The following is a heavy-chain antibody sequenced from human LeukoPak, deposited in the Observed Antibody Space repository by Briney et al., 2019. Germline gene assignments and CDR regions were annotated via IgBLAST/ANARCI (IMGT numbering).Heavy chain of an antibody. CDR1: GFTFSSFP. CDR3: ARRATDASFSFFDV. CDR2: ISGDSTYI. D-gene: IGHD3-10*01. V-gene: IGHV3-21*06. Sequence: GGSLRLSCAASGFTFSSFPMHWVRQIPGERPEWVSSISGDSTYIYYADSVKGRFTISRDNTNNSLFLQMNSLRAEDTATYFCARRATDASFSFFDVWGQGTMVTVSS. J-gene: IGHJ3*01.